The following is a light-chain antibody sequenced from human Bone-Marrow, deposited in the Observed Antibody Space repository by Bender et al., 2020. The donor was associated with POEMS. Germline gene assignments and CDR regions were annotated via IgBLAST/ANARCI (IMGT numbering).Light chain of an antibody. CDR1: SSDVGSYDL. CDR2: EVS. Sequence: QSALTQPASVSGSPGQSITISCTGTSSDVGSYDLVSWYQQHPGKAPKLMIYEVSKRPSGVSNRFSGSKSDNTASLTVSGLQAEDESEYYCRSYTDNNEWVFGGGAKLTVL. CDR3: RSYTDNNEWV. J-gene: IGLJ3*02. V-gene: IGLV2-14*02.